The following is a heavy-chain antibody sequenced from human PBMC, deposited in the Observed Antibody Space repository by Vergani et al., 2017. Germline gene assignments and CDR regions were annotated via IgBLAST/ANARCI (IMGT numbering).Heavy chain of an antibody. CDR3: AREYYGGNFDPFDY. Sequence: QVQLQQWGAGLLKPSETLSLTCAVYGGSFSGYYWSWIRQPPGKGLEWIGSIYHSGSTYYNPSLKSRVTISVDTSKNQFSLKLSSVTAADTAVYYCAREYYGGNFDPFDYWGQGTLVTVSS. D-gene: IGHD4-23*01. CDR1: GGSFSGYY. CDR2: IYHSGST. J-gene: IGHJ4*02. V-gene: IGHV4-34*01.